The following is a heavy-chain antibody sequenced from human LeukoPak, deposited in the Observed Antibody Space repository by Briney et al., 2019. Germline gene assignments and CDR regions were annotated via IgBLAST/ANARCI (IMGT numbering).Heavy chain of an antibody. Sequence: SETLSLTCTVSGGSISSGGYYWSWIRQHPGKGLEWIGYIYYSGSTYYIPSLKSRVTISVDTSKNQFSLKLSSVTAADTAVYYCARGHTIPTNYFDYWGQGTLVTVSS. J-gene: IGHJ4*02. V-gene: IGHV4-31*03. D-gene: IGHD3-9*01. CDR2: IYYSGST. CDR3: ARGHTIPTNYFDY. CDR1: GGSISSGGYY.